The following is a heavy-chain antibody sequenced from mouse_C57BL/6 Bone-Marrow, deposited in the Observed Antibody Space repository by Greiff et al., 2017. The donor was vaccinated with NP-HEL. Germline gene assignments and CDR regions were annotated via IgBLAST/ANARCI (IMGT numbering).Heavy chain of an antibody. V-gene: IGHV1-66*01. CDR1: GYSFTSYY. Sequence: VQLQESGPELVKPGASVKISCKASGYSFTSYYIHWVKQRPGQGLEWIGWIYPGSGNTKYNEKFKGKATLTADTSSSTAYMQLSSLTSEDSAVYYCAWFYDGYYGDYWGQGTTLTVSS. CDR3: AWFYDGYYGDY. J-gene: IGHJ2*01. CDR2: IYPGSGNT. D-gene: IGHD2-3*01.